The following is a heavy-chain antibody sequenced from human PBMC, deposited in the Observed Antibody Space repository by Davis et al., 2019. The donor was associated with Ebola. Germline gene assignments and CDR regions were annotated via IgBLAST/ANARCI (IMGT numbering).Heavy chain of an antibody. Sequence: PGGSLRLSCVASGFIFSSSAMSWVRQAPGKGLEWVSAISGSGGSTYYADSVKGRFTVSRDNSKNTLYLQMNSLRAEDTAVYYCAKDTLRFWGAYWGQGTLVTVSS. CDR3: AKDTLRFWGAY. CDR2: ISGSGGST. V-gene: IGHV3-23*01. CDR1: GFIFSSSA. J-gene: IGHJ4*02. D-gene: IGHD3-3*01.